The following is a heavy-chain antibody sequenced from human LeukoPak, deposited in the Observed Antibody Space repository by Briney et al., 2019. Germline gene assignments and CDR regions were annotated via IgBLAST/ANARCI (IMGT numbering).Heavy chain of an antibody. J-gene: IGHJ4*02. D-gene: IGHD3-10*01. Sequence: GGSLRLSCVASGFTFSVFSMSWVRQAPGKGLEWVSTISDSGGGTYYADSVKGRFTISRDNSENTLYLQMNSLRADGTALYYCAKTRSNLRMSESDFWGQGTLVTVSS. CDR3: AKTRSNLRMSESDF. CDR1: GFTFSVFS. CDR2: ISDSGGGT. V-gene: IGHV3-23*01.